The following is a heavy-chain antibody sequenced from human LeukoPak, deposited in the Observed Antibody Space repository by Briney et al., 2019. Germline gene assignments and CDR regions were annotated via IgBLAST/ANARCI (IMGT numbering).Heavy chain of an antibody. D-gene: IGHD5-18*01. V-gene: IGHV4-59*01. CDR2: IYYSGST. CDR3: GRLGYSYGYFVDY. J-gene: IGHJ4*02. Sequence: SETLSLTCIVSGGSISSYYWSWIRQPPGKGLEWIGYIYYSGSTNYNPSLKSRVTISVDTSKNQFSLKLSSVTAADTAVYYCGRLGYSYGYFVDYWGQGTLVTVSS. CDR1: GGSISSYY.